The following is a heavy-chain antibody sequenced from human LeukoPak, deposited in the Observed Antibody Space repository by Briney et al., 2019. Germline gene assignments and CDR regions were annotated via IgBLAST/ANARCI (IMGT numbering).Heavy chain of an antibody. CDR1: GYTFTSYD. CDR3: ARSLLYGSGSYYSHYYYGMDV. V-gene: IGHV1-8*01. J-gene: IGHJ6*02. D-gene: IGHD3-10*01. Sequence: GASVKVSCKASGYTFTSYDINWVRQATGQGLEWMGWMNPNSGNTGYAQKFQGRVTMTRNTSISTAYMELSSLRSEDTAVYYCARSLLYGSGSYYSHYYYGMDVWGQGTTVTVSS. CDR2: MNPNSGNT.